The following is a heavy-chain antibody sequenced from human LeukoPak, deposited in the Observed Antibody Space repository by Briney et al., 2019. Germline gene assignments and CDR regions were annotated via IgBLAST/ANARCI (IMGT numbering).Heavy chain of an antibody. D-gene: IGHD6-19*01. Sequence: PSETLSLTCTVSGGSVSSGTYYPSWIRQPPGKGLECIGNIYYSGSTNYNPSLKSRVTISVDTSKNQFSLKLSSVTAADTAVYYCARGYGSGWYFDYWGQRTLVTVSS. J-gene: IGHJ4*02. V-gene: IGHV4-61*01. CDR2: IYYSGST. CDR3: ARGYGSGWYFDY. CDR1: GGSVSSGTYY.